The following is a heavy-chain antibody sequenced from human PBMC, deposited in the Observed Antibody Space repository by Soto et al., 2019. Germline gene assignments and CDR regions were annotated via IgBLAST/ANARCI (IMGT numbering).Heavy chain of an antibody. V-gene: IGHV1-2*02. J-gene: IGHJ4*02. Sequence: QVHLVQSGAEVRKPGASVRVSCTTSGFTFTAFYIHWVRQAPGQGLARMGWMNPNSGGTDFAQRLQGRVTLSRDAAITTAYMGLSSLRSDDTAVYYCARQIDSSLSSRGGHFDYCGQGTLVTVSS. CDR3: ARQIDSSLSSRGGHFDY. D-gene: IGHD3-10*01. CDR1: GFTFTAFY. CDR2: MNPNSGGT.